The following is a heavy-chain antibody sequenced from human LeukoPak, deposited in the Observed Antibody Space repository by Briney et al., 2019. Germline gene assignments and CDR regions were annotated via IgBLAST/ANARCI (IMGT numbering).Heavy chain of an antibody. J-gene: IGHJ4*02. Sequence: SETLSLTCAVYGGSFSGYYWSWIRQPPGKGLEWIGEINHSGSTNYNPSLKSRVTMSVDTPKNQFSLKLSSVTAADTAVYYCATEGNSSGYYSHWGQGTLVTVSS. V-gene: IGHV4-34*01. CDR3: ATEGNSSGYYSH. CDR1: GGSFSGYY. CDR2: INHSGST. D-gene: IGHD3-22*01.